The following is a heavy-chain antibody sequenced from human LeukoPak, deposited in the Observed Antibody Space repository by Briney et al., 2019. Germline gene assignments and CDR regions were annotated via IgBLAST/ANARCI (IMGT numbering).Heavy chain of an antibody. V-gene: IGHV4-34*01. J-gene: IGHJ5*02. CDR3: ARAPNWLDP. CDR2: INHSGST. Sequence: PSETLSLTCAVYGGSFSGYYWSWIRQPPGKGLEWIGEINHSGSTNYNPSLKSRVTISEDTSKNQFSLKLSSVTAADTAVYYCARAPNWLDPWGQGTLVTVSS. CDR1: GGSFSGYY.